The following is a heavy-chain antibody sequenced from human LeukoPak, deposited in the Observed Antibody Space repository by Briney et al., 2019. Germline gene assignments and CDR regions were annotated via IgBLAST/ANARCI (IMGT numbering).Heavy chain of an antibody. Sequence: GGSLKLSCAASGFTVSSNYMSWVRQAPGKGLEWVSVIFGGGSTYYADSVKGRFTISRDNSKNTLYLQMNSLRAGDTAVYYCARDRGNDYFDSWGQGTLVTVSS. J-gene: IGHJ4*02. CDR3: ARDRGNDYFDS. V-gene: IGHV3-53*01. CDR2: IFGGGST. CDR1: GFTVSSNY.